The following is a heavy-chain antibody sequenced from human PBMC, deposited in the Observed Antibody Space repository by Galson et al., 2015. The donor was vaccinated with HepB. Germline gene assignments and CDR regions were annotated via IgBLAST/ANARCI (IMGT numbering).Heavy chain of an antibody. Sequence: SLRLSCAASGFTFSSYSMNWVRQAPGKGLEWVSSISSSSTYIFYADSVKGRFTISRDNAKNSLFLQMDSLRAEDTAVCYCTRHSSNKFGIAAAGTPYYYGIDVWGQGTTVTVSS. V-gene: IGHV3-21*01. J-gene: IGHJ6*02. D-gene: IGHD6-13*01. CDR2: ISSSSTYI. CDR1: GFTFSSYS. CDR3: TRHSSNKFGIAAAGTPYYYGIDV.